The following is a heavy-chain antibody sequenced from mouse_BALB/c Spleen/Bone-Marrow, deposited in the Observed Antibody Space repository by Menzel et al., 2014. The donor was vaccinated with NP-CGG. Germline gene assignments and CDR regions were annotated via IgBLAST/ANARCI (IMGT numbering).Heavy chain of an antibody. V-gene: IGHV1-54*01. CDR1: GYAFTNYW. CDR2: INPGSGGI. D-gene: IGHD2-4*01. CDR3: ASDDYDGSWFAY. J-gene: IGHJ3*01. Sequence: QVQLQQSGAELVRPGTSVKVSCKASGYAFTNYWIEWIKQRPGQGLEWIGVINPGSGGINYNEKFKDKATLTVDKSSSTAYMQLSSPTSEDSAVYYCASDDYDGSWFAYWGQGTLVTVSA.